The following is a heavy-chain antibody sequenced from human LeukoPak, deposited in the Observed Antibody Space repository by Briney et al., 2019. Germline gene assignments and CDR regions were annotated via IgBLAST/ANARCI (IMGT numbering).Heavy chain of an antibody. Sequence: ASVKVSCKASGYTFTRYGVSWVRQAPGQGLECMGWISAYNGHTNYAQKFQGRVTMTTDTSTSTASMELRSLRSDDTAVYYCAKRGVVIRVILVGFHKEAQYFDSWGQGALVTVSS. CDR2: ISAYNGHT. CDR3: AKRGVVIRVILVGFHKEAQYFDS. D-gene: IGHD3-22*01. CDR1: GYTFTRYG. V-gene: IGHV1-18*01. J-gene: IGHJ4*02.